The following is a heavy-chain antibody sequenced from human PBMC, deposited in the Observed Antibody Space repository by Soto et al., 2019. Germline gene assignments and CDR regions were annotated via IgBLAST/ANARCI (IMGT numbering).Heavy chain of an antibody. CDR1: GFTFSSYS. CDR3: ARTGYCSGGSCYYMDV. V-gene: IGHV3-21*01. Sequence: EVQLVESGGGLVKPGGSLRLSCAASGFTFSSYSMNWVRQAPGKGLEWVSSISSSSSYIYYADSVKGRFTISRDNAKNSLYLQMNSRRAEDTAVYYCARTGYCSGGSCYYMDVWGKGTTVTVSS. D-gene: IGHD2-15*01. CDR2: ISSSSSYI. J-gene: IGHJ6*03.